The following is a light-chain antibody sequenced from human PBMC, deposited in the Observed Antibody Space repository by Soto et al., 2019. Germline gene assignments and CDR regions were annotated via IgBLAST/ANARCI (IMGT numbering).Light chain of an antibody. CDR1: SSDVGGYNY. CDR2: EVS. V-gene: IGLV2-14*01. J-gene: IGLJ1*01. CDR3: SSFTSSSTVV. Sequence: QSVLTQPASVSGSPGQSITISCTGTSSDVGGYNYVSWYQQNPGKAPKLMIHEVSNRPSGVSNRFSGSKSGNTASLTISGLQAEDEADYYCSSFTSSSTVVFGTGTKLTVL.